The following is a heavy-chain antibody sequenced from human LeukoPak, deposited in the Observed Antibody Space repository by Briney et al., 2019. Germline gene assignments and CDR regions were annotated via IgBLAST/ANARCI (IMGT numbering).Heavy chain of an antibody. CDR3: TRNVWFCLDH. Sequence: PSETLSLTCAINGGSFSDAYWSWIRQPPGKGLEWIGEIHRSGTTSYNPSLKSRVTMSLETSKNQFSLTVTSVSAADTAVYYCTRNVWFCLDHWSHGALVTVSS. V-gene: IGHV4-34*01. CDR1: GGSFSDAY. D-gene: IGHD3-9*01. CDR2: IHRSGTT. J-gene: IGHJ4*01.